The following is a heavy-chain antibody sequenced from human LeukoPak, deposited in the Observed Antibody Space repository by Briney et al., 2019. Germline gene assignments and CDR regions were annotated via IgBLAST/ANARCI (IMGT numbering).Heavy chain of an antibody. CDR3: ARGIAAAGTDY. D-gene: IGHD6-13*01. V-gene: IGHV4-34*01. J-gene: IGHJ4*02. Sequence: SETLSLTCAVYGGSFSGYYWSWIRQPPGKGLEWIGEINHSGSTNYNPSLKSRVTISVDTSKNQFSLKLRSVTAADTAVYYCARGIAAAGTDYWGQGTLVTVSS. CDR1: GGSFSGYY. CDR2: INHSGST.